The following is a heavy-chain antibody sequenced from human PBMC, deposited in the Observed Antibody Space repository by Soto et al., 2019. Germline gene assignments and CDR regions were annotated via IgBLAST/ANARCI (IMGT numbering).Heavy chain of an antibody. D-gene: IGHD1-20*01. CDR2: ISPSSTYI. CDR1: GLNFEKCS. CDR3: VRDHNWSFDY. J-gene: IGHJ4*02. Sequence: PGGSLRLSCAASGLNFEKCSMNWVRQPPGKGPEWLASISPSSTYIRYADSVKGRFTISRDNARNSLSLQMMNLRADDTAVYYCVRDHNWSFDYWGQGIPVTVSS. V-gene: IGHV3-21*01.